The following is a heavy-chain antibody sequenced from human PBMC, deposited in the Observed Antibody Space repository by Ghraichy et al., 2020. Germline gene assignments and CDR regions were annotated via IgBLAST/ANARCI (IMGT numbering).Heavy chain of an antibody. J-gene: IGHJ4*02. V-gene: IGHV3-30*03. Sequence: GGSLRLSCAASGFTFSSYGMHWVRQAPGKGLEWVAVISYDGSNKYYADSVKGRFTISRDNTKNTLYLQMNSLRAEDTAVYYCAIGYSYGQVDYWGQGTLVTVSS. CDR1: GFTFSSYG. CDR2: ISYDGSNK. D-gene: IGHD5-18*01. CDR3: AIGYSYGQVDY.